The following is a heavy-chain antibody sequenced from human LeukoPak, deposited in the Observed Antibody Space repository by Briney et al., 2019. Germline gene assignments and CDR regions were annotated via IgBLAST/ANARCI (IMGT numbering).Heavy chain of an antibody. D-gene: IGHD3-10*01. CDR2: MSYDGRNT. CDR3: AKDHRVGSSRGLDF. Sequence: GRSLRLSCAASGFSFSTYGMHWVRQAPGKGLEWVAVMSYDGRNTNYVDSVKGRLTVSRDNSKNTLYLQMNSLRAEDTAVYYCAKDHRVGSSRGLDFWGQGTLVSVST. V-gene: IGHV3-30*18. J-gene: IGHJ4*02. CDR1: GFSFSTYG.